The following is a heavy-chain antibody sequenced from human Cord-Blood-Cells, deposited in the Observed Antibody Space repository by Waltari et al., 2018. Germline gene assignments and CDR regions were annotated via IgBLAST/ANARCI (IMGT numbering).Heavy chain of an antibody. CDR2: INHSGST. J-gene: IGHJ4*02. CDR1: GGSFSGYY. Sequence: QVQLQQWGAGLLKPSETLSLTCAVYGGSFSGYYWSWIRQPPGKGLEWIGEINHSGSTHYNPSLKSRVTISVDTSKNQFSLKLSSVTAADTAVYYCARERPLIGYDSSGYYYIHDYWGQGTLVTVSS. V-gene: IGHV4-34*01. D-gene: IGHD3-22*01. CDR3: ARERPLIGYDSSGYYYIHDY.